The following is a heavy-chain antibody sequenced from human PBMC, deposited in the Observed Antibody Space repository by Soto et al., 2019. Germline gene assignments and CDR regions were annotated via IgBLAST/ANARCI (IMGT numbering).Heavy chain of an antibody. Sequence: QVQLQESGPGLVKPSQTLSLTCTVSGGSISSGGYYWSWIRQHPGKGLEWIGYIYYSGSTYYNPSLKSRVTISVDTSKNQFSLKLSSVTAADTAMYYCARDQYGSGSYLGGYYYGMDVWGQGTTVTVSS. CDR1: GGSISSGGYY. D-gene: IGHD3-10*01. CDR3: ARDQYGSGSYLGGYYYGMDV. J-gene: IGHJ6*02. CDR2: IYYSGST. V-gene: IGHV4-31*03.